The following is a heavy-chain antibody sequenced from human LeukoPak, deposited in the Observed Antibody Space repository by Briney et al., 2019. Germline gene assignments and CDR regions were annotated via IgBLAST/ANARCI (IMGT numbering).Heavy chain of an antibody. V-gene: IGHV1-46*01. J-gene: IGHJ6*04. D-gene: IGHD3-10*01. CDR1: GYTFTSYY. CDR2: INPSGGST. CDR3: ARVPMVRGVIGYYGMDV. Sequence: ASVKVSCKASGYTFTSYYMHWVRQAPGQGLEWMGIINPSGGSTSYAQKSQGRVTMTRDTSTSTVYMELSSLRSEDTAVYYCARVPMVRGVIGYYGMDVWGKGTTVTVSS.